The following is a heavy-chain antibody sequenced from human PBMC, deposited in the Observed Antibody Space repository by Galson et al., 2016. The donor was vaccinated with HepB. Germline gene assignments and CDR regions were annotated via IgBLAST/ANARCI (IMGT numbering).Heavy chain of an antibody. CDR3: ARDSGFDSERNRWFDP. D-gene: IGHD5-12*01. J-gene: IGHJ5*02. CDR2: IIPTLGTP. Sequence: SVKVSCKASGGTFGSYAISWVRQAPGQGLEWMGGIIPTLGTPNYAQKFQGRVTLTADEFTSTAYMEMSSLRSEDTAVYYCARDSGFDSERNRWFDPWGQGTLVIVSS. V-gene: IGHV1-69*13. CDR1: GGTFGSYA.